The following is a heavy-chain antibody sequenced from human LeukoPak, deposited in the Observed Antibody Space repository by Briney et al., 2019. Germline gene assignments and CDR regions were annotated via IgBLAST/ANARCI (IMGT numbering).Heavy chain of an antibody. D-gene: IGHD2-2*01. CDR1: GYTFTSYG. CDR2: ISAYNGNT. CDR3: ARPEAKIVVVPAAPPSPGSYYYYMAV. V-gene: IGHV1-18*01. Sequence: ASVRVSCKASGYTFTSYGISWVRQAPGQGLEWMGLISAYNGNTKYAQKLHGKVTMTTDTSTSTAYMELRSLRSDDTAVSYCARPEAKIVVVPAAPPSPGSYYYYMAVWGKGTTVTVSS. J-gene: IGHJ6*03.